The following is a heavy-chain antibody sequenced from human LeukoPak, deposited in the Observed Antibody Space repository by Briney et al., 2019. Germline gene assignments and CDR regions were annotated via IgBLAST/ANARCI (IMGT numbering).Heavy chain of an antibody. CDR3: AKEDYSSSWYALDY. D-gene: IGHD6-13*01. CDR2: ISGDGGSI. CDR1: GFTFDDYA. V-gene: IGHV3-43*02. J-gene: IGHJ4*02. Sequence: GGSLRLSCAASGFTFDDYAIYWVRQGPGRGLEWVSLISGDGGSIYYADSVKGRFTISRDNSKNSPYLQMNSLRTEDTALYYCAKEDYSSSWYALDYWGQGTLVTVSS.